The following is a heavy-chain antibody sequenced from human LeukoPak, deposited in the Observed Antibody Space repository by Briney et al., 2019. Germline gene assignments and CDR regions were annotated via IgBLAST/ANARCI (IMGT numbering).Heavy chain of an antibody. J-gene: IGHJ4*02. Sequence: ASVKVSCKASGGTFSSYAISWVRQAPGQGLEWMGGIIPIFGTANYAQKFQGRVTITADKSTSTAYMELSSLRSEDTAVYYCASADTAMVRGFDYWGQGTLVTVSS. V-gene: IGHV1-69*06. CDR3: ASADTAMVRGFDY. D-gene: IGHD5-18*01. CDR1: GGTFSSYA. CDR2: IIPIFGTA.